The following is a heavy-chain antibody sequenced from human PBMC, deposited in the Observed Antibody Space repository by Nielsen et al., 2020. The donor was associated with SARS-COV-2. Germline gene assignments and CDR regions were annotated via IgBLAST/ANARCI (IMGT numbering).Heavy chain of an antibody. D-gene: IGHD3-3*01. J-gene: IGHJ5*02. CDR2: IWYDGSNK. Sequence: GESLKISCAASGFTFSSYGMHWVRQAPGKGLEWVAVIWYDGSNKYYADSVKGRFTISRDNSKNTLYLQMNSLRAEDTAVYYCARESNPTYWSGDWFDPWGQGTLVTVSS. V-gene: IGHV3-33*01. CDR1: GFTFSSYG. CDR3: ARESNPTYWSGDWFDP.